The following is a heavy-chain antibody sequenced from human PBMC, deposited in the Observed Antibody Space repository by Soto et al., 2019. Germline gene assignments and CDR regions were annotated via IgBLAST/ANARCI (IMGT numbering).Heavy chain of an antibody. CDR1: GFTFSSYA. Sequence: PGGSLRLSCAASGFTFSSYAMNWVRQAPGKGLEWVAFICNDGRTKYYADSVKGRFTISRDNAKTRLYLQMNSLIAEDTAVYYCETVDDDWFGEVSPADYWGQGTLVTVSS. V-gene: IGHV3-30*04. CDR3: ETVDDDWFGEVSPADY. J-gene: IGHJ4*02. CDR2: ICNDGRTK. D-gene: IGHD3-10*01.